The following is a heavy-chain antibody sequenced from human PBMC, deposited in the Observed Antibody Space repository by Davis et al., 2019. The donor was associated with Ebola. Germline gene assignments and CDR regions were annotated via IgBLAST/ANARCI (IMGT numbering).Heavy chain of an antibody. Sequence: SVKVSYKASGGTFSSYAISWVRQAPGQGLEWMGGIIPIFGTANYAQKFQGRVTITADESTSTAYMELSSLRSEDTAVYYCARAYYYDSSGYYWFDPWGQGTLVTVSS. V-gene: IGHV1-69*13. J-gene: IGHJ5*02. D-gene: IGHD3-22*01. CDR2: IIPIFGTA. CDR1: GGTFSSYA. CDR3: ARAYYYDSSGYYWFDP.